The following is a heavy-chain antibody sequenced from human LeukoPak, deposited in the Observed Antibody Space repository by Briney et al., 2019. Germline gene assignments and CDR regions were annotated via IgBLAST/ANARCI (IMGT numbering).Heavy chain of an antibody. Sequence: GGSLRLSCAASGFTFSTYWMHWVRQAPGKGLVWVSRINSGGSRTTYADSVKGRFTISRGNAKNTLYLQMNSLRTEDTAVYYCARPETQYSSGLDGFDIWGQGTMVTVSS. D-gene: IGHD6-19*01. CDR1: GFTFSTYW. CDR2: INSGGSRT. V-gene: IGHV3-74*01. CDR3: ARPETQYSSGLDGFDI. J-gene: IGHJ3*02.